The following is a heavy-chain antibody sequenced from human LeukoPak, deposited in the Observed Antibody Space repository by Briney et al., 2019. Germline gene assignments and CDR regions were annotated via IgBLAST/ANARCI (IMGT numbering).Heavy chain of an antibody. CDR1: GGSISSYY. V-gene: IGHV4-59*01. J-gene: IGHJ4*02. Sequence: SETLSLTCTVSGGSISSYYWSWIRQPPGKGLEWIGYIYYSGSTNYNPSLKSRVTISVDTSKNQFSLKLSSVTAADTAVYYCARGEFQIGSLFGYWGQGTLVTVSS. CDR3: ARGEFQIGSLFGY. D-gene: IGHD3-10*01. CDR2: IYYSGST.